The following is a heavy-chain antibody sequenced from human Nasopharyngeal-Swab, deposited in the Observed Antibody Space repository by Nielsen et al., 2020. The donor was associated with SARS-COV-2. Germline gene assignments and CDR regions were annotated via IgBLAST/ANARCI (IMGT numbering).Heavy chain of an antibody. V-gene: IGHV3-33*01. J-gene: IGHJ4*02. D-gene: IGHD3-10*01. CDR2: IWYDGSNK. Sequence: GGSLRLSCAASGFTFSSYGMHWVRQAPGEGLEWAAVIWYDGSNKYYADSVKGRFTISRDNSKNTLYLQMNSLRAEDTAVYYCASSGELEAAVGYWGQGTLVTVSS. CDR3: ASSGELEAAVGY. CDR1: GFTFSSYG.